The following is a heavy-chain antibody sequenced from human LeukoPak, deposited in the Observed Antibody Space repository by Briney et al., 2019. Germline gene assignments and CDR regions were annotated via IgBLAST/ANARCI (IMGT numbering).Heavy chain of an antibody. D-gene: IGHD4-11*01. J-gene: IGHJ2*01. V-gene: IGHV5-51*01. CDR3: ARREVTTGSRYFDL. CDR1: GYRFSMYW. CDR2: IYPDNSDT. Sequence: GESLKISCKGSGYRFSMYWIGWVRQMPGKGLEWMGIIYPDNSDTRYSPSFQGQVTISADKSISTAYLQWSSLKASDTAMYYCARREVTTGSRYFDLWGRGTLVTVSS.